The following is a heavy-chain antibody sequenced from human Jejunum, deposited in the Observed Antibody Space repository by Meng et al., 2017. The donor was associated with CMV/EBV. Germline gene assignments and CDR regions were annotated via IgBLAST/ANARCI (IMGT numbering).Heavy chain of an antibody. CDR1: GFDLSRHA. CDR2: IRYDGSSQ. D-gene: IGHD3-9*01. J-gene: IGHJ1*01. V-gene: IGHV3-30*02. CDR3: AKDRNNLSQSGGRCFQH. Sequence: GRGVASGGVVVQPGGSLRLSCAASGFDLSRHAMHWVRQAPGRGLEWVAFIRYDGSSQYYADSVKGRFTISRDNSKNTVYLQMNNLRSEDTAVYYCAKDRNNLSQSGGRCFQHWGQGTLVTVSS.